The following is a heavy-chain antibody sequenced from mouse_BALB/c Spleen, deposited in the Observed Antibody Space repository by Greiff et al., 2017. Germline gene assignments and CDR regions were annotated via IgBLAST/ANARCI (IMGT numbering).Heavy chain of an antibody. Sequence: QVQLKESGPGLVAPSQSLSITCTVSGFSLTGYGVNWVRQPPGKGLEWLGMIWGDGSTDYNSALKSRLSISKDNSKSQVFLKMNSLQTDDTARYYCARGHYGSSSWFAYWGQGTLVTVSA. D-gene: IGHD1-1*01. CDR2: IWGDGST. J-gene: IGHJ3*01. CDR1: GFSLTGYG. CDR3: ARGHYGSSSWFAY. V-gene: IGHV2-6-7*01.